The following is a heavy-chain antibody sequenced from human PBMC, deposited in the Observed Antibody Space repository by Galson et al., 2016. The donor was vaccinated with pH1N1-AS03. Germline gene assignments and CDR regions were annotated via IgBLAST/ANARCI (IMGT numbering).Heavy chain of an antibody. V-gene: IGHV3-23*01. J-gene: IGHJ4*02. Sequence: SLRLSCAASGFTFSTFAMSWVRRAPGKGLEWVSLIRGTSQITYYADSVKGRFTISKDNSKSTLFLQINSLRAEDTAIYYCARLSGMVPTEYYFASWGQGTLVAVSS. CDR3: ARLSGMVPTEYYFAS. CDR1: GFTFSTFA. D-gene: IGHD3-3*01. CDR2: IRGTSQIT.